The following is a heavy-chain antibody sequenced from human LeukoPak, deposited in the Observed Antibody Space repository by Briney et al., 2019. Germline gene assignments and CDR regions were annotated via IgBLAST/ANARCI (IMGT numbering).Heavy chain of an antibody. CDR3: ARGVPLGYCSSTSCYHWFDP. CDR2: INHSGST. D-gene: IGHD2-2*01. V-gene: IGHV4-34*01. J-gene: IGHJ5*02. Sequence: PSETLSLTCAVYGGSFSGYYWSWIRQPPGKGLEWIGEINHSGSTNYNPSLKSRVTISVDTSKNQFSLKLSSVTAADTAVYYCARGVPLGYCSSTSCYHWFDPWGQGTLVTVSS. CDR1: GGSFSGYY.